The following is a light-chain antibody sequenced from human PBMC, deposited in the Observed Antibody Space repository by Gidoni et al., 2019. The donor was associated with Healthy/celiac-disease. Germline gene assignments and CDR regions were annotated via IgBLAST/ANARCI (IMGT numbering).Light chain of an antibody. V-gene: IGLV5-39*01. CDR3: AIWYSSTAV. J-gene: IGLJ2*01. Sequence: QPVLTQPTSLSASPGASARFTCTLRSGINVGTYRIYWYQQKPGSLPRYLLRYNSDSDKQQGSGVPSRFSGSKDASTNAGLLLISGLQSEDEADYYCAIWYSSTAVFGGGTKLTVL. CDR2: YNSDSDK. CDR1: SGINVGTYR.